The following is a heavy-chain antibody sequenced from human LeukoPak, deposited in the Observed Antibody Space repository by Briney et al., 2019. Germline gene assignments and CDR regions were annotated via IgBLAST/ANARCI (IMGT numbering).Heavy chain of an antibody. Sequence: GGSLRLSCAASGFTFSGYIMNWVRQAPGKGLEWVSFIGTSGNPIYYADPVKGRFTVSRDNAKNSLYLQMDSLRAEDTAVYYCARDQWLDYWGQGTLVTVSS. CDR2: IGTSGNPI. J-gene: IGHJ4*02. V-gene: IGHV3-48*01. CDR3: ARDQWLDY. D-gene: IGHD6-19*01. CDR1: GFTFSGYI.